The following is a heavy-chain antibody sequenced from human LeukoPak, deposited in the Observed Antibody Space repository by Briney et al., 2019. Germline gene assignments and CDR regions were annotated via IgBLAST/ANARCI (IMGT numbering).Heavy chain of an antibody. CDR1: GGSINGYY. V-gene: IGHV4-34*01. D-gene: IGHD6-13*01. CDR3: ARASWRQQLVLGY. J-gene: IGHJ4*02. CDR2: INHSGST. Sequence: PSETLSLTCTVSGGSINGYYWSWIRQPPGKGLEWIGEINHSGSTNYNPSLKSRVTISVDTSKNQFSLKLSSVTAADTAVYYCARASWRQQLVLGYWGQGTLVTVSS.